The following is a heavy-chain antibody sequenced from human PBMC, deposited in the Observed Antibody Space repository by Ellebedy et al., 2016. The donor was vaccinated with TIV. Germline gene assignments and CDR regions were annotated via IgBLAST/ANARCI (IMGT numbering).Heavy chain of an antibody. CDR1: GDSISSTSAY. D-gene: IGHD2/OR15-2a*01. CDR2: ISNRDRT. Sequence: SETLSLXCTVSGDSISSTSAYSVCIRQPPGKAPACIGTISNRDRTDYNPSLKSRVFILVDASKNQFFLKLTSVTAADTAVYYCATFHQYYPYLGVWGKGTTVIVSS. CDR3: ATFHQYYPYLGV. V-gene: IGHV4-39*01. J-gene: IGHJ6*03.